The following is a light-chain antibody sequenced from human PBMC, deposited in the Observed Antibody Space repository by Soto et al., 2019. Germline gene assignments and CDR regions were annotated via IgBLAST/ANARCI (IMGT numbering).Light chain of an antibody. CDR3: CSYTSRDTHLL. CDR2: EVI. J-gene: IGLJ2*01. CDR1: SSDVGGYNY. V-gene: IGLV2-14*01. Sequence: QSALTQPASVSGSPGQSITISCTGSSSDVGGYNYVSWYQQHPGKAPKLLIYEVINRPSGVSSRFSGSKSGNTASLTISGLQAEDEADYYCCSYTSRDTHLLFGGGTQLTVL.